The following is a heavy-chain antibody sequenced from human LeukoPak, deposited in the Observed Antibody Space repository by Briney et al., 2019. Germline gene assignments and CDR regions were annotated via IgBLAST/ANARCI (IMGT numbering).Heavy chain of an antibody. D-gene: IGHD2/OR15-2a*01. J-gene: IGHJ4*02. CDR2: ISYDGSNK. V-gene: IGHV3-30*03. CDR1: GFTFSSYG. CDR3: VSFYETY. Sequence: PGGSLRLSCAASGFTFSSYGMHWVRQAPGKGLEWVAVISYDGSNKYYADSVKGRFTISKGNAKNTVYLQMNSLRAEDTAVYYCVSFYETYWGRGTLVTVSS.